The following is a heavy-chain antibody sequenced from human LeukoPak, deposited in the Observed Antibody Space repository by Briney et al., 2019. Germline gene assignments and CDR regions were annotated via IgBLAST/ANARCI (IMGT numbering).Heavy chain of an antibody. CDR1: GFTFSSYG. CDR2: IWYDGSNK. Sequence: GGSLRLSCAAPGFTFSSYGMHWVRQAPGKGLEWVAVIWYDGSNKYYADSVKGRFTISRDNSKNTLYLQMSSLRAEDTAVYYCARDGYCTNGVCYIFDYWGQGTLVTVSS. V-gene: IGHV3-30*19. CDR3: ARDGYCTNGVCYIFDY. J-gene: IGHJ4*02. D-gene: IGHD2-8*01.